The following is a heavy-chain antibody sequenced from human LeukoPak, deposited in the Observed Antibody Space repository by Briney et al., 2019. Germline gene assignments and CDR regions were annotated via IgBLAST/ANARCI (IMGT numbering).Heavy chain of an antibody. D-gene: IGHD3-22*01. CDR2: IASDGSST. CDR1: GFTFSSYW. V-gene: IGHV3-74*01. CDR3: VRSAFHAGSGNYYDY. Sequence: GGSLRLSCAASGFTFSSYWMNWVRQAPGKGLVWVSRIASDGSSTTYADSVKGRFTISRDNAENTLYLQMNSLRVEDTAVYYCVRSAFHAGSGNYYDYWGQGTLVTVSS. J-gene: IGHJ4*02.